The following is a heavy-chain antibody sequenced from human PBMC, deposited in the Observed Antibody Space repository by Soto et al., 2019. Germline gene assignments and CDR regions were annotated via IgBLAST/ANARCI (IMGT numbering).Heavy chain of an antibody. D-gene: IGHD4-17*01. CDR2: ISGSGGST. V-gene: IGHV3-23*01. J-gene: IGHJ6*02. Sequence: GGSLRLSCAASGFTFSSYAMSWVRQAPGKGLEWVSAISGSGGSTYYADSVKGRFTISRDNSKNTLYLQMNSLRAEDTAVYYCAKGTTTVGGGYYYYGMDVWGQGTTVTVSS. CDR3: AKGTTTVGGGYYYYGMDV. CDR1: GFTFSSYA.